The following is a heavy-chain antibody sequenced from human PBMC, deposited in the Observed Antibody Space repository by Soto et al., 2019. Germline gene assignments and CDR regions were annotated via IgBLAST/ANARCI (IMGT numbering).Heavy chain of an antibody. Sequence: QVQLVESGGGVVQPGGSLRLSCSASGFSLSNYAMHWVRQAPGKGLEWVSKISYDGSNEYYADSVKGRFTISRDNSKNTLYMQLNSLRGEDTSVYFCAREEDIVTFTSSLDVWGQGTTVTVSS. V-gene: IGHV3-30-3*01. CDR3: AREEDIVTFTSSLDV. J-gene: IGHJ6*02. CDR1: GFSLSNYA. CDR2: ISYDGSNE. D-gene: IGHD3-16*01.